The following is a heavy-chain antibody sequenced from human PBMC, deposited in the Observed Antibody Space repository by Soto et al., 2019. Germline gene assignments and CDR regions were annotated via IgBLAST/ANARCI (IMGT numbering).Heavy chain of an antibody. CDR1: GYTFTGYY. D-gene: IGHD1-26*01. Sequence: ASVKVSCKASGYTFTGYYMHWVRQAPGQGLEWMGWINPNSGGTNYAQKFQGWVTMTRDTSISTAYMELSRLRSDDTAVYYCARGIVGAQDAFDIWGQGTMVTVSS. J-gene: IGHJ3*02. CDR2: INPNSGGT. V-gene: IGHV1-2*04. CDR3: ARGIVGAQDAFDI.